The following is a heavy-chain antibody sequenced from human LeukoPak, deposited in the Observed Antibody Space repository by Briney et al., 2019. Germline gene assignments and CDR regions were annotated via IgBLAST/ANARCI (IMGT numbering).Heavy chain of an antibody. CDR3: ARAGEPWXSSPYGMDV. V-gene: IGHV3-7*01. CDR1: GFTFSSYW. J-gene: IGHJ6*02. D-gene: IGHD6-19*01. CDR2: IKQDGSEK. Sequence: GGSLRLSCAASGFTFSSYWMSWVRQAPGKGLEWVANIKQDGSEKYYVDSVKGRFTISRDNAKNSLYLQMNSLRAEDTAVYYCARAGEPWXSSPYGMDVWGQGTPVTVS.